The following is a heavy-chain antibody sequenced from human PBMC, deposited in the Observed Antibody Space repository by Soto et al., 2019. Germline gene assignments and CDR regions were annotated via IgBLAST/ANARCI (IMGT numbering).Heavy chain of an antibody. D-gene: IGHD5-18*01. V-gene: IGHV3-13*01. CDR1: GFALGSYD. Sequence: GGSLILSCAASGFALGSYDMHWVRQPPGKRLEWVSALGVAGATYYADSVKGRFTISRDEAKNSLYLQMNSLTAADTAVFYCTRGGAGGQLWRDLQFWGQGILVTVSS. CDR2: LGVAGAT. CDR3: TRGGAGGQLWRDLQF. J-gene: IGHJ4*02.